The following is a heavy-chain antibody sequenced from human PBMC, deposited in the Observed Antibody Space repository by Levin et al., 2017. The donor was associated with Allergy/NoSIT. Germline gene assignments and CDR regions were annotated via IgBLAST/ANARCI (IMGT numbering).Heavy chain of an antibody. D-gene: IGHD4-17*01. V-gene: IGHV3-30-3*01. CDR3: ARTTNPRTVTEILDY. J-gene: IGHJ4*02. CDR1: GFTFSSYA. Sequence: GGSLRLSCAASGFTFSSYAMHWVRQAPGKGLEWVAVISYDGSNKYYADSVKGRFTISRDNSKNTLYLQMNSLRAEDTAVYYCARTTNPRTVTEILDYWGQGTLVTVSS. CDR2: ISYDGSNK.